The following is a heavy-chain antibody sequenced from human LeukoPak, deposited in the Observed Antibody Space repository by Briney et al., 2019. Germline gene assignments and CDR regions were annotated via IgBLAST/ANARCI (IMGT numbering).Heavy chain of an antibody. Sequence: SETLSLTCAVYGGSFSGYYWSWIRQPPGKGLEWIGEINHSGSTNYNPSLKSRVTISVDTSKNQFSLKLSSVTAADTAVYHCARVESYPLRNAFDIWGQGTMVTVSS. V-gene: IGHV4-34*01. CDR2: INHSGST. J-gene: IGHJ3*02. D-gene: IGHD1-14*01. CDR3: ARVESYPLRNAFDI. CDR1: GGSFSGYY.